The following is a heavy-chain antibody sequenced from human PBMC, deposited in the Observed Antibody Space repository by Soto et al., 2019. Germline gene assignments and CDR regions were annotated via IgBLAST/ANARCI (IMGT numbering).Heavy chain of an antibody. Sequence: GGSLRLSCAASGFTFDDYAMHWVRQAPGKGLEWVSGISWNSGSIGYADSVKGRFTISRDNAKNSLYLQMNSLRAEDTALYYCAKAGGMAVAGTGGAFDIWGQGTMVTVSS. CDR1: GFTFDDYA. D-gene: IGHD6-19*01. J-gene: IGHJ3*02. CDR3: AKAGGMAVAGTGGAFDI. CDR2: ISWNSGSI. V-gene: IGHV3-9*01.